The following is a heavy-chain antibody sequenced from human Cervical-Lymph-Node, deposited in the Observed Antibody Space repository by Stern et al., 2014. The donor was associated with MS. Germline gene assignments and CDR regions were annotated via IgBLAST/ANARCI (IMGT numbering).Heavy chain of an antibody. V-gene: IGHV1-69*08. CDR1: GGTFSSYT. J-gene: IGHJ6*02. CDR3: AREALLGGNYYALDV. CDR2: RTPIFGTA. D-gene: IGHD2-15*01. Sequence: QDQLVQSGAEVKTPGSSVKVSCKAFGGTFSSYTMSWVRQAPGQGLEWMGRRTPIFGTANYAKKFQDRVTITADKFTSTAYMALNSLRSEDTAVYYCAREALLGGNYYALDVWGQGTTVTVSS.